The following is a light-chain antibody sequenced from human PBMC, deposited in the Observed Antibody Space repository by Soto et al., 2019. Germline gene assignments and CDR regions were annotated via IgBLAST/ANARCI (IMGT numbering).Light chain of an antibody. CDR2: DAS. J-gene: IGKJ1*01. CDR3: QHYNSYSEA. V-gene: IGKV1-9*01. CDR1: QGISSY. Sequence: IQLTQSPSSLSASVGDRVTITCRASQGISSYLGWYQQKPGKAPNLLIYDASTLHSGVPSRFSGSGSGTEFTLTISSLQPDDFATYYCQHYNSYSEAFGQGTKVDNK.